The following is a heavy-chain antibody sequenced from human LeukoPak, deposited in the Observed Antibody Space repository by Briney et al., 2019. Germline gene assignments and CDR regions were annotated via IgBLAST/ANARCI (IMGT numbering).Heavy chain of an antibody. Sequence: SETLSLTCAVYGGSFSGYYWSWIRQPPGKGLEWIGEINHSGSTNYNPSLKSRVTISVDTSKNQFSLKLSSVTAADTAVYYCARGVVGSSGWYYYYGMDVWGQGTTVTVSS. D-gene: IGHD6-19*01. V-gene: IGHV4-34*01. CDR3: ARGVVGSSGWYYYYGMDV. J-gene: IGHJ6*02. CDR1: GGSFSGYY. CDR2: INHSGST.